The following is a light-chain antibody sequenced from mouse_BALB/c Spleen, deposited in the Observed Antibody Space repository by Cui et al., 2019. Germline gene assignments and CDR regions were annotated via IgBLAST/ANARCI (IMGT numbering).Light chain of an antibody. CDR2: STA. CDR3: HQWSSYPWT. CDR1: SSVRY. V-gene: IGKV4-80*01. Sequence: QIVLTQSPATMSASLGEEITVTCSASSSVRYMHWYQQKSGTSPKLFIYSTANLASGVPSRFSGSGSGTFYSLTISSVEAEDAADYYCHQWSSYPWTFGGCTKLEIK. J-gene: IGKJ1*01.